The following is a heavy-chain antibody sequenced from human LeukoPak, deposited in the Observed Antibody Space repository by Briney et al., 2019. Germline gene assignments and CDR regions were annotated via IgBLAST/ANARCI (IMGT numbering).Heavy chain of an antibody. V-gene: IGHV4-4*07. CDR1: GGSISTYY. D-gene: IGHD4-17*01. CDR2: IYTSGST. CDR3: ARGDDYGEKGGAFDI. Sequence: SETLSLTCTVSGGSISTYYWSWIRQPAGKGLEWIGRIYTSGSTNYNASLKGRVTISVDRSKNQFSLKLSSVTAADTAVYYCARGDDYGEKGGAFDIWGQGTMVTVSS. J-gene: IGHJ3*02.